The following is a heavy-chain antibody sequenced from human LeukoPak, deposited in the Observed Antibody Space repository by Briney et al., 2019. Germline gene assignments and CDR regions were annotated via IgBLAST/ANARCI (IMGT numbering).Heavy chain of an antibody. D-gene: IGHD3-16*01. V-gene: IGHV4-4*02. CDR1: GGSISSNW. CDR2: IYRSGST. J-gene: IGHJ4*02. Sequence: SETLSLTCAVSGGSISSNWWSWVRQPPGKGLECIGEIYRSGSTNYNPSLKSRVTISVDKSKKQFSLKLTSVTAADTAVYYCARMEGSDATIDYWGQGTLVTVSS. CDR3: ARMEGSDATIDY.